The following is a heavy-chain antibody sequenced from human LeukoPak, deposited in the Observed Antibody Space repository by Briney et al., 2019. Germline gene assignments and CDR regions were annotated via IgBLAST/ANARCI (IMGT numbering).Heavy chain of an antibody. Sequence: SETLSLTCTVSGGSISSYYWSWIRQPPGKGLEWIGYIYYSGSTNYKPSLKSRVTISVDTSKNQFSLKLSSVTAADTAVYYCARDHLGASHGVSRAFDIWGQGTMVTVSS. CDR1: GGSISSYY. CDR3: ARDHLGASHGVSRAFDI. J-gene: IGHJ3*02. V-gene: IGHV4-59*01. CDR2: IYYSGST. D-gene: IGHD3-10*01.